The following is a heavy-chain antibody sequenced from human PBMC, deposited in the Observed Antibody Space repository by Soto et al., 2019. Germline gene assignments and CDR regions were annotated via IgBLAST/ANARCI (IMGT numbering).Heavy chain of an antibody. J-gene: IGHJ6*02. Sequence: SETLSPTCTVSGGSISSYYWSWIRQPAGKGLEWIGRIYTSGSTNYNPSLKSRVTMSVDTSKNQFSLKLSSVTAADTAVYYCARELARRYQPAHMDVWGQGTTVTVS. CDR2: IYTSGST. CDR1: GGSISSYY. V-gene: IGHV4-4*07. CDR3: ARELARRYQPAHMDV. D-gene: IGHD2-2*01.